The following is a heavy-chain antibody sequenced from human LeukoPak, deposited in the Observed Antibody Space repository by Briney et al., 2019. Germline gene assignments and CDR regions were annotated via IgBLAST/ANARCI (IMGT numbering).Heavy chain of an antibody. Sequence: GASVKVSCKASGYTFTGYYMHWVRQAPGQGLEWMGWVNPNSGGTNYAQKFQGRVTMTRDTFISTAYMELSRLRSDDTAVYYCARDKGVWSGYFDYWGQGTLVTVSS. CDR1: GYTFTGYY. V-gene: IGHV1-2*02. J-gene: IGHJ4*02. CDR2: VNPNSGGT. D-gene: IGHD3-3*01. CDR3: ARDKGVWSGYFDY.